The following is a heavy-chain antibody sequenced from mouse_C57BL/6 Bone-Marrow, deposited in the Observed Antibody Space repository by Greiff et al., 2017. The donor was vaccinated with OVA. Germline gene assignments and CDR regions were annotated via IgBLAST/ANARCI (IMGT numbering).Heavy chain of an antibody. CDR1: GFNIKDDY. D-gene: IGHD2-4*01. CDR2: IDPENGDT. J-gene: IGHJ3*01. Sequence: EVQLQQSVAELVRPGASVKLSCTASGFNIKDDYMHWVKQRPEQGLEWIGWIDPENGDTEYASKFQGKAPITADTSSNTAYLQLSSLTSEDTAVYDCTTGYDYPFAYWGQGTLVTVSA. CDR3: TTGYDYPFAY. V-gene: IGHV14-4*01.